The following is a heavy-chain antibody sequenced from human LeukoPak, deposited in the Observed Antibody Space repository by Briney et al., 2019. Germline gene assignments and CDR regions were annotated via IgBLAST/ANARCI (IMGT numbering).Heavy chain of an antibody. J-gene: IGHJ4*02. CDR1: GFSFDHFS. Sequence: GRSLRLSCATSGFSFDHFSMYWVRQAPGKGLGWVTVISYDGTTKHYADSVKGRFTVSRDNSKKTLYLQLNNLRVEDTAVYYCTGGGSWAYSSTLDFWGQGTLVTVSP. CDR3: TGGGSWAYSSTLDF. V-gene: IGHV3-30-3*01. D-gene: IGHD2-2*01. CDR2: ISYDGTTK.